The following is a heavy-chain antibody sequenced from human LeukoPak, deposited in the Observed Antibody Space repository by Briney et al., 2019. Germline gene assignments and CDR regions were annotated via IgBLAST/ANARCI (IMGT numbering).Heavy chain of an antibody. CDR2: ISDSGGT. CDR1: GGSITSSNYY. D-gene: IGHD3-10*01. J-gene: IGHJ5*02. Sequence: SETLSLTCTVSGGSITSSNYYWGWIRQPPGKGLEWIGSISDSGGTYYNPSLKSRVTISIDTSKNHFSLNLTSVTAADTAVYYCARTYYYGSGSSYFDPWGQGTLVTVSS. CDR3: ARTYYYGSGSSYFDP. V-gene: IGHV4-39*02.